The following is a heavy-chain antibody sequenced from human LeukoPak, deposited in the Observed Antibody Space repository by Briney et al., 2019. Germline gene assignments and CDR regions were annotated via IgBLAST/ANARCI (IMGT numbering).Heavy chain of an antibody. Sequence: GGSLRLSCAASGFTFSDYYMSWVRQAPGKGLEWVSYISGSGTTIYYADPVRGRFTISRDNAKNSLFLQVNSLRAEDTAIYYCTREDYYYASGYWGQGTLVTVSS. J-gene: IGHJ4*02. D-gene: IGHD3-10*01. CDR3: TREDYYYASGY. CDR1: GFTFSDYY. CDR2: ISGSGTTI. V-gene: IGHV3-11*04.